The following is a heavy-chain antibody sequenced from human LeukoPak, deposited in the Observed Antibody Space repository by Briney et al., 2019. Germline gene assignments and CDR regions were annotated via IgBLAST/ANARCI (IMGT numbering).Heavy chain of an antibody. V-gene: IGHV3-30*02. CDR3: AKEAGYYYDSSGYSRGPGY. Sequence: PGGSLRLSCAASGFTFSSYAMSWVRQAPGKGLQWVAFIRYDGSNKYYADSVKGRFTISRDNSKNTLYLQMNSLRAEDTAVYYCAKEAGYYYDSSGYSRGPGYWGQGTLVTVSS. CDR2: IRYDGSNK. D-gene: IGHD3-22*01. CDR1: GFTFSSYA. J-gene: IGHJ4*02.